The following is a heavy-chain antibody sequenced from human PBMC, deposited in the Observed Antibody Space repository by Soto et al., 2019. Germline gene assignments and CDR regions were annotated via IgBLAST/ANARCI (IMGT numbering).Heavy chain of an antibody. D-gene: IGHD3-22*01. J-gene: IGHJ6*02. V-gene: IGHV3-64D*08. CDR3: VRGGRGHYYDSSGYYLWVDYYYGMDV. CDR1: GFTFSSYA. Sequence: GGSLRLSCSASGFTFSSYAMHWVRQAPGKGLEYVSAISSNGGSTYYADSVKGRFTISRDNSKNTLYLQMSSRRAEDTAVYYCVRGGRGHYYDSSGYYLWVDYYYGMDVWGQGTTVTVSS. CDR2: ISSNGGST.